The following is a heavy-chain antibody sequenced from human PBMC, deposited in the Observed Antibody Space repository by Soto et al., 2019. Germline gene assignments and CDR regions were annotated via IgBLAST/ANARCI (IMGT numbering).Heavy chain of an antibody. D-gene: IGHD6-6*01. Sequence: GPTLVNPTQTLTLTCSFSGLSLSRSGVGVGWVRQPPGKALGWLALIYWSGDEHYRPSLKSRLTITKATSKNQVVLIMTNMDPVDTATYYCARGLATLPVFAFDVWGQGTTVTV. V-gene: IGHV2-5*01. CDR3: ARGLATLPVFAFDV. J-gene: IGHJ3*01. CDR2: IYWSGDE. CDR1: GLSLSRSGVG.